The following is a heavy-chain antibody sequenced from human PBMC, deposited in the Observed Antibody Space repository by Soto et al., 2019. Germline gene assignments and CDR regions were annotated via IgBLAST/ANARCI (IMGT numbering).Heavy chain of an antibody. V-gene: IGHV3-30-3*01. CDR3: ARDKIKGAPDYLDS. D-gene: IGHD1-26*01. J-gene: IGHJ4*02. Sequence: QEQLVESGGDVVQPGRSLTLSCAASGFTFSANAMHWVRQAPGKGLEWVAVIAYDGTIKIYRDSVQGRFTNSRDDSKSTLYLQMNSLRPEDTAVYYCARDKIKGAPDYLDSWGQGTLVTVSS. CDR2: IAYDGTIK. CDR1: GFTFSANA.